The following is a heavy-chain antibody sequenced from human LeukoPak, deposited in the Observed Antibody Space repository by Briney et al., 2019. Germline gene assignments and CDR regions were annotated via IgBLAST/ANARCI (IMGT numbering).Heavy chain of an antibody. CDR2: IYYSGST. Sequence: SETLSLTCTVSGGSISSYYWSWIRQPPGKGLEWIGYIYYSGSTNYNPSLKSRVTISVDTSKNQFSLKLNSVTAADTAVYYCARNPSYGILTGYSDYYGMDVWGQGTTVAVSS. V-gene: IGHV4-59*01. CDR1: GGSISSYY. J-gene: IGHJ6*02. CDR3: ARNPSYGILTGYSDYYGMDV. D-gene: IGHD3-9*01.